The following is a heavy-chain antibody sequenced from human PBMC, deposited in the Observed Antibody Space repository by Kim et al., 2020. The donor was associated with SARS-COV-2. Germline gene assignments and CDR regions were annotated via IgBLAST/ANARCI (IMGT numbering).Heavy chain of an antibody. D-gene: IGHD5-12*01. CDR2: IIPIFGTA. Sequence: SVKVSCKASGGTFSSYAISWVRQAPGQGLEWMGGIIPIFGTANYAQKFQGRVTITADESTSTAYMELSSLRSEDTAVYYCAGSKWLRNQGIDYWGQGTLVTVSS. CDR3: AGSKWLRNQGIDY. V-gene: IGHV1-69*13. CDR1: GGTFSSYA. J-gene: IGHJ4*02.